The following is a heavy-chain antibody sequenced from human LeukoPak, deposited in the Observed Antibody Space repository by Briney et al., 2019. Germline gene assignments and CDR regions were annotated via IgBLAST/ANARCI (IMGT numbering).Heavy chain of an antibody. CDR2: ISANGGFI. Sequence: GRSLRLSCAVSGFNFDDYAIHWVRQGPGKGLEWVAGISANGGFISYGESVKGRFTISRDNPRNSVFLQMNFLRAEDMAMYFCTKEVQRWHSYFYRPSSALAISGQGTMVSVSS. CDR3: TKEVQRWHSYFYRPSSALAI. V-gene: IGHV3-9*03. CDR1: GFNFDDYA. J-gene: IGHJ3*02. D-gene: IGHD3-22*01.